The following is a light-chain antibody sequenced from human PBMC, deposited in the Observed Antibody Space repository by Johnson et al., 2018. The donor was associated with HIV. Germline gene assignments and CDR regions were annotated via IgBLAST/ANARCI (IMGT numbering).Light chain of an antibody. CDR1: SSNIENNY. CDR2: DNN. J-gene: IGLJ1*01. V-gene: IGLV1-51*01. Sequence: QSVLTQPPSVSAASGQRVDISCSGSSSNIENNYLSWYQQLPHTAPRLLISDNNKRPSGIPDRFSGSKSGTSATLGITGIQTGDEADYHCGTWDSLSAGYVFGTGTKVTVL. CDR3: GTWDSLSAGYV.